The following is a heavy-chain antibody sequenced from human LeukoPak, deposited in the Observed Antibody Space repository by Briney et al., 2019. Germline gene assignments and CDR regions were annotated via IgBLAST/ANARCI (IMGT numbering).Heavy chain of an antibody. CDR2: ISSSSSYI. CDR1: GFTFSSYS. D-gene: IGHD4-23*01. V-gene: IGHV3-21*01. CDR3: ARDSGHGGNSDLDY. Sequence: GGSLRLSCAASGFTFSSYSMNWVRQAPGKGLEWVSSISSSSSYIYYADSVEGRFTISRDNAKNSLYLQMNSLRAEDTAVYYCARDSGHGGNSDLDYWGQGALVTVSS. J-gene: IGHJ4*02.